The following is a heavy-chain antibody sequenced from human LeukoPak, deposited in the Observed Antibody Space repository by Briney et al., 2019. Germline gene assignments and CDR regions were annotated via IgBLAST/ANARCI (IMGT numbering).Heavy chain of an antibody. D-gene: IGHD3-10*01. Sequence: SETLSLTCAVYGGTFSGYYWSWIRQSPGKGLDWIGEINHSGSSNYNPSLKSRVTISVDTSKNQFSLKLRSVTAADTAVYYCARGYSSTGFGENFDLWGRGTLATVSS. CDR3: ARGYSSTGFGENFDL. CDR1: GGTFSGYY. CDR2: INHSGSS. V-gene: IGHV4-34*01. J-gene: IGHJ2*01.